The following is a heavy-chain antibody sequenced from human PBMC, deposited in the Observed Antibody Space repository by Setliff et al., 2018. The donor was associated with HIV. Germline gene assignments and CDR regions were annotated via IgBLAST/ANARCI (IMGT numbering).Heavy chain of an antibody. CDR2: ISGSGGST. Sequence: GGSLRLSCEASGFTFSTYSMNWVRQAPGKGLEWVSAISGSGGSTYYADSVKGRFTISRDNSKNTLYLQMNSLRAEDTAVYYCAKVNVVVPAALAAFDIWGQGTMVTVSS. CDR1: GFTFSTYS. J-gene: IGHJ3*02. V-gene: IGHV3-23*01. D-gene: IGHD2-2*01. CDR3: AKVNVVVPAALAAFDI.